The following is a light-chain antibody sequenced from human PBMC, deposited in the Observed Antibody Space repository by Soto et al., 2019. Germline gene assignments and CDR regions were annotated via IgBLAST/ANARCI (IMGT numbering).Light chain of an antibody. CDR3: QQYNKWPP. J-gene: IGKJ1*01. Sequence: EIVLTQSPATLSLSPVERATLSCRASQSVSSSLAWYQQKPGQAPRLLIYDASNRATGIPARFSGSGSGTDFTLTISSLQSEDFAVYYCQQYNKWPPFGQGTKVDIK. CDR2: DAS. CDR1: QSVSSS. V-gene: IGKV3-11*01.